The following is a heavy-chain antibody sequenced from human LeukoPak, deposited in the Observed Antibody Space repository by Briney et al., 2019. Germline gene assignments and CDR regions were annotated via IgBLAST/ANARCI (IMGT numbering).Heavy chain of an antibody. D-gene: IGHD4-23*01. Sequence: ASVKVSCKTSGYTFTSYAMNWVRQAPGQGLECMGWINTNTGNPTYAQGFTGRFVFSLDTSVSTAYLQISSLQAEDTAVYYYAREGLYGDNSFIDYWGQGTLVTVSS. CDR1: GYTFTSYA. V-gene: IGHV7-4-1*02. CDR2: INTNTGNP. CDR3: AREGLYGDNSFIDY. J-gene: IGHJ4*02.